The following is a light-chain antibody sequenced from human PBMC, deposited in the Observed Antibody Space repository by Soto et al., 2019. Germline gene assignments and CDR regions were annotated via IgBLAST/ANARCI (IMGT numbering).Light chain of an antibody. Sequence: DIVMTQSPLSLPVTPGEPASISCRSSQRLLHSNGYNYLDWYLQKPGQSPHLLIYLGSNRASGVTDRFSGSGAGTDFTLTSSRVEAEDVGVYYFMRARQTPFTVGGGNKVEIK. V-gene: IGKV2-28*01. CDR2: LGS. CDR1: QRLLHSNGYNY. J-gene: IGKJ4*01. CDR3: MRARQTPFT.